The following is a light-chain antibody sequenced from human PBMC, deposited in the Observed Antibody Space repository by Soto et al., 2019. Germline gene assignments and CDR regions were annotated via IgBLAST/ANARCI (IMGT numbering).Light chain of an antibody. J-gene: IGKJ2*02. V-gene: IGKV1-33*01. CDR1: QDIKNY. CDR2: DAA. Sequence: IEMTQSPSALSASAGDRVTITCQASQDIKNYVIWYQQKPGRAPKLLIYDAASLGTGVSSRFSGSGSGTHFTLTISSHQPEDVATYYCQQFDSVPCTFGRGTKLEIK. CDR3: QQFDSVPCT.